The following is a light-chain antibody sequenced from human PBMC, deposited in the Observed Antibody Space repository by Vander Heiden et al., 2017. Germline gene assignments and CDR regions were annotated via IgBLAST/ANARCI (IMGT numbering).Light chain of an antibody. J-gene: IGKJ1*01. CDR2: AAS. CDR3: QQSYSSPRT. CDR1: QGIINY. Sequence: DTQMTQSPSSLSAPVGDRVTIACRASQGIINYLNWYQQKPEKAPKLLIYAASSLQSGVPSRFSGSGSGTDFTLSISSLQPEDFATYYWQQSYSSPRTFGQGTKVEIK. V-gene: IGKV1-39*01.